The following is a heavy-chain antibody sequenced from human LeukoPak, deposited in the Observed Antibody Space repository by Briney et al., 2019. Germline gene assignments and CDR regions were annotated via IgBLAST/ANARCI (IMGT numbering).Heavy chain of an antibody. CDR2: IYYSGST. V-gene: IGHV4-39*01. Sequence: PSETLSLTCTVSGGSISSSGYYWGWIRQPPGKGLEWIGSIYYSGSTYYNPSLKSRVTISVDTSKNQFSLKLSSVTAADTAVYYCARRRAVAGTKSLYYFDYWGQGTLVTVSS. D-gene: IGHD6-19*01. CDR3: ARRRAVAGTKSLYYFDY. CDR1: GGSISSSGYY. J-gene: IGHJ4*02.